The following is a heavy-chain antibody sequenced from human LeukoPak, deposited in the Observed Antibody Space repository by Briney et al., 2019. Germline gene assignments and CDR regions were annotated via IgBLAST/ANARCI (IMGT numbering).Heavy chain of an antibody. D-gene: IGHD4-17*01. CDR1: GFTFSSYA. Sequence: GGSLRPSCAAPGFTFSSYAMHWVRQAPGKGLEWVAVISYDGSNIYYADSVKGRFTISRDNSKNTLYLQMNSLRPEDTAVYYCARGSTVTTFGWFDPWGQGTLVTVSS. V-gene: IGHV3-30*04. CDR3: ARGSTVTTFGWFDP. CDR2: ISYDGSNI. J-gene: IGHJ5*02.